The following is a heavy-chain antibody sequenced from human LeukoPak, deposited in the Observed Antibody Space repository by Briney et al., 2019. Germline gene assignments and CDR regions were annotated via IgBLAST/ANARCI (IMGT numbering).Heavy chain of an antibody. V-gene: IGHV3-23*01. Sequence: GGSLRLSCAASGFTFRSYAMSWVRQAPGKGLEWVSAISGGGVSTYYADSVKGRFTISRDNSKNTLYLQMNSLRAEDTAVYYCAKIPSYYYDSSGYSNFDYWGQGTLVTVSS. CDR1: GFTFRSYA. J-gene: IGHJ4*02. D-gene: IGHD3-22*01. CDR3: AKIPSYYYDSSGYSNFDY. CDR2: ISGGGVST.